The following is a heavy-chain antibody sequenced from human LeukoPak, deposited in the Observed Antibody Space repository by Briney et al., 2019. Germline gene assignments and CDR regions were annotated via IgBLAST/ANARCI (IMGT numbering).Heavy chain of an antibody. J-gene: IGHJ3*02. Sequence: PSETLSLTCAVYGGSFSGYYWSWIRQPPGKWLEWIGEINHSGSTNYNPSLKSRVTISVDTSKNQFSLKLSSVTAADTAVYYCARGWKIYCSSTSCYRTGAFDIWGQGTMVTVSS. D-gene: IGHD2-2*02. CDR1: GGSFSGYY. CDR3: ARGWKIYCSSTSCYRTGAFDI. V-gene: IGHV4-34*01. CDR2: INHSGST.